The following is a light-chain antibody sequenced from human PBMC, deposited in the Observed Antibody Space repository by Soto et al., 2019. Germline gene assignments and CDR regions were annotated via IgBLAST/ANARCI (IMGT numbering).Light chain of an antibody. Sequence: GQSDTIACTETRDDVGSYNLIKWYQHIPGKAPKLIIYEVGYRPSGIFSRFSGSKSGNTASLTISGLQAEDEADYYCSSYTSSTNYVFGTGTKVTVL. CDR3: SSYTSSTNYV. J-gene: IGLJ1*01. CDR1: RDDVGSYNL. V-gene: IGLV2-14*02. CDR2: EVG.